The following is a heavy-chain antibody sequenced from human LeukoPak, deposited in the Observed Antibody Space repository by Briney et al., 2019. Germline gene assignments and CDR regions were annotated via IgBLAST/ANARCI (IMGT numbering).Heavy chain of an antibody. CDR1: GFTFSSYG. J-gene: IGHJ4*02. Sequence: PGGSLRLSCAASGFTFSSYGMHWVRQAPGKGLEWVAFIRYDGSNKYYADSVKGRFTFSRDNSKNTLYLQMNSLRTEDTAVYYCAKDGGVISGHAFDYWGQGTLVTVSS. V-gene: IGHV3-30*02. CDR3: AKDGGVISGHAFDY. D-gene: IGHD5-12*01. CDR2: IRYDGSNK.